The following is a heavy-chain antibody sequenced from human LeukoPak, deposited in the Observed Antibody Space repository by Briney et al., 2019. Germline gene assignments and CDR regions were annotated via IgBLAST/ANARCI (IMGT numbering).Heavy chain of an antibody. CDR3: AKDGSYYDFWSGSVWFDP. J-gene: IGHJ5*02. Sequence: PGGSLRLSCAASGFTFSSYAMSWVRQAPGKGLEWVSAISGSGGSTYYADSVKGRFTISRDNSKNTLYLQMNSLRAEDTAVYYCAKDGSYYDFWSGSVWFDPWGQGTLVTVSS. CDR2: ISGSGGST. D-gene: IGHD3-3*01. V-gene: IGHV3-23*01. CDR1: GFTFSSYA.